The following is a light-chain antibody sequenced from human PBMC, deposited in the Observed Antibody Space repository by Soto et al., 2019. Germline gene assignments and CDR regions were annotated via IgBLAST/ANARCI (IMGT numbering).Light chain of an antibody. J-gene: IGKJ4*01. V-gene: IGKV3-11*01. Sequence: EIVLTQSPATLSLSPGERATLSCRASQSVSNYLAWYQQKPGQAPRLLIYDASNRATGIPARFSGSGSGTDFTLTISRLEPEDLAVYYCQQRSNWPPLTFGGGTKVEIK. CDR1: QSVSNY. CDR2: DAS. CDR3: QQRSNWPPLT.